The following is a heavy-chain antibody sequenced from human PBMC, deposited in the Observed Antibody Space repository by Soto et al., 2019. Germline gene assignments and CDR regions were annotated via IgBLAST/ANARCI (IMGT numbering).Heavy chain of an antibody. D-gene: IGHD3-10*01. CDR1: GFTFSSDW. V-gene: IGHV3-74*01. J-gene: IGHJ4*03. Sequence: TGGSLRLSCAASGFTFSSDWMHWVRQAPGKGLVWVSRINTDGSGTTYADSVKGRFTISRDNAKNMVYLQMNSLRAEDTAVYYCARVSPGPPHYFDYWGLGNMVTVSS. CDR2: INTDGSGT. CDR3: ARVSPGPPHYFDY.